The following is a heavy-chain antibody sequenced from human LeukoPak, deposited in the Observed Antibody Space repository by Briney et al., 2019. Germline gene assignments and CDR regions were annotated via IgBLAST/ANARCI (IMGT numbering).Heavy chain of an antibody. V-gene: IGHV4-59*01. CDR1: GASSSSYY. CDR2: IYYSGTT. CDR3: AKGRASHEY. D-gene: IGHD3-16*01. J-gene: IGHJ4*02. Sequence: SETLSLTCTVSGASSSSYYWSWIRQPPGKGLEWIGPIYYSGTTNYNPSLKSRVTISIDTSKNQFSLELTSVTAADTAVFYCAKGRASHEYWGQGILVTVSS.